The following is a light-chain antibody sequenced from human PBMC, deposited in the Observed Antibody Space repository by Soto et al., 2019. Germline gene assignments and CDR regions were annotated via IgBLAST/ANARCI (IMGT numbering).Light chain of an antibody. J-gene: IGKJ3*01. CDR3: MQGTHWPFT. V-gene: IGKV2-28*01. CDR1: QSLLHSNGYNY. CDR2: LGS. Sequence: DIVMTQSPLSLPVTPGEPASISCRSSQSLLHSNGYNYLDWYLQKPGQSPQPLIYLGSNRASGVPDRFSGSGSGTDFTLKISRVEAEDVGVYYCMQGTHWPFTLGPGTKVDIK.